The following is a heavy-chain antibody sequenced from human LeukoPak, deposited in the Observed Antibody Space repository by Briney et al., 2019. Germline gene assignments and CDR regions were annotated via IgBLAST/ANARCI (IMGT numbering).Heavy chain of an antibody. V-gene: IGHV4-59*01. CDR1: GGSISCYY. J-gene: IGHJ5*02. CDR3: ARGIAVAGTLDWFDP. D-gene: IGHD6-19*01. Sequence: SETVSLTCTVSGGSISCYYWSWIRQPPGQGLEWIGYIYYSGSTNYNPSLKSRVTISVDTSKNQFSLKLSSVTAADTAVYYCARGIAVAGTLDWFDPWGQGTLVTVSS. CDR2: IYYSGST.